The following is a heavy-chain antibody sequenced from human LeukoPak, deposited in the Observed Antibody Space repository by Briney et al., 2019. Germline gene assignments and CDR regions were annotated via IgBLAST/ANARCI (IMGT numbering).Heavy chain of an antibody. CDR3: AGGSKLGQTTTSRSYYYYMDV. CDR1: GGSFSGYY. CDR2: INHREST. Sequence: SETLSLTCGVSGGSFSGYYWSWVRQTPGKGLEWIGDINHRESTNYNPPLKSRVTISIDTSRSQFSLKLTSVTAADTGVYFCAGGSKLGQTTTSRSYYYYMDVWANGTTVTVSS. V-gene: IGHV4-34*01. J-gene: IGHJ6*03. D-gene: IGHD4-11*01.